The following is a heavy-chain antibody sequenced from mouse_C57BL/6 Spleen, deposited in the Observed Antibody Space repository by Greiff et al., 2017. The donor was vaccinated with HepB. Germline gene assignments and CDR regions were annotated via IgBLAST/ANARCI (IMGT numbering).Heavy chain of an antibody. D-gene: IGHD2-4*01. CDR2: IRLKSDNYAT. Sequence: EVNVVESGGGLVQPGGSMKLSCVASGFTFSNYWMNWVRQSPEKGLEWVAQIRLKSDNYATHYAESVKGRFTISRDDSKSSVYLQMNNLRAEDTGIYYCTVYYDYDGGYAYWGQGTLVTVSA. CDR1: GFTFSNYW. V-gene: IGHV6-3*01. CDR3: TVYYDYDGGYAY. J-gene: IGHJ3*01.